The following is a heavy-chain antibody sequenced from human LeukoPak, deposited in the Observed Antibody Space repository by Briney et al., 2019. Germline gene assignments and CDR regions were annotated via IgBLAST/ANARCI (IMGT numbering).Heavy chain of an antibody. CDR2: INAGNGNT. V-gene: IGHV1-3*01. CDR1: GYTFTSYA. CDR3: ARGMYYDYVWGSYRPKIDAFDI. D-gene: IGHD3-16*02. J-gene: IGHJ3*02. Sequence: ASVKVSCKASGYTFTSYAMHWVRQAPGQRLEWTGWINAGNGNTKYSQKFQGRVTITRDTSASTAYMELSSLRSEDTAVYYCARGMYYDYVWGSYRPKIDAFDIWGQGTMVTVSS.